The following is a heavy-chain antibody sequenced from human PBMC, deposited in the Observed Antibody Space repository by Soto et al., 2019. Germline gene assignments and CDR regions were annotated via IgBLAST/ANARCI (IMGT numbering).Heavy chain of an antibody. V-gene: IGHV3-23*01. J-gene: IGHJ6*02. CDR1: GSTFSNYA. Sequence: PGGSLRLSCAASGSTFSNYAMSWVRQAPGKGLEWVSAIRAGGDNTYYADSVTGRFINSRDNPENTLSLQMNSLRAEDTAVYYCAKIREPQLVSYYYGMDVWGQGTTVTVS. D-gene: IGHD1-26*01. CDR3: AKIREPQLVSYYYGMDV. CDR2: IRAGGDNT.